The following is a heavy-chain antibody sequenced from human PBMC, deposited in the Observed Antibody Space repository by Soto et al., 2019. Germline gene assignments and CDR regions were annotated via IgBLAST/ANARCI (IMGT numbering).Heavy chain of an antibody. J-gene: IGHJ6*02. CDR2: ISSSSSYI. CDR1: GFTFSSYS. Sequence: EVQLVESGGGLVKPGGSLRLSCAASGFTFSSYSMNWVRQAPGKGLEWVSSISSSSSYIYYADSVKGRFTTSRDNAKNSLYLQMNSLRAEDTAVYYCAIRAVGYYALGSGMDVWGQGTTVTVSS. D-gene: IGHD3-3*01. V-gene: IGHV3-21*01. CDR3: AIRAVGYYALGSGMDV.